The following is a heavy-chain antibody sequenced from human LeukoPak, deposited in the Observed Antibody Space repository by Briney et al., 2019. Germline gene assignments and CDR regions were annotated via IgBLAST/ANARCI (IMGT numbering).Heavy chain of an antibody. J-gene: IGHJ4*02. CDR1: GFTFSSYA. D-gene: IGHD3-22*01. V-gene: IGHV3-23*01. CDR3: AKGWAFYDITGYDY. Sequence: GGSLRLSCAASGFTFSSYAMSWARQAPGKRLEWVSGISSSGSGGNTYYADFVKGRFTISRDNSKNTLYVQMNSLRAEDTAVYYCAKGWAFYDITGYDYWGQGTLVTVSS. CDR2: ISSSGSGGNT.